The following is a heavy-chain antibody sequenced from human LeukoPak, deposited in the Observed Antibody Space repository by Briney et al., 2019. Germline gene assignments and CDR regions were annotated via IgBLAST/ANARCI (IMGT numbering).Heavy chain of an antibody. J-gene: IGHJ4*02. D-gene: IGHD7-27*01. Sequence: GGSLRLSCAASGFTFSSYGMHWVRQAPGKGLEWVAFIRYDGSNKYYADSVKGRFTISRDNAQNSLYLQMNSLRAEDTAVYYCAKGDVSVTREFDYWGQGTLVTVSS. CDR3: AKGDVSVTREFDY. V-gene: IGHV3-30*02. CDR2: IRYDGSNK. CDR1: GFTFSSYG.